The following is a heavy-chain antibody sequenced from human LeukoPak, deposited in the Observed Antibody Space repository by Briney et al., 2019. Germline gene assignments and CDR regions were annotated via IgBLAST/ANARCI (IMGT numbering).Heavy chain of an antibody. Sequence: GGSLRLSCAASGFTFSDYNMKWVRQAPGKGREGVLFISDMRNTLPYAASVKGRFTISRDNAKNSLYLQMNSLRAEDTAVYYCARSIGLSGAGVDVWGQGTTVTVSS. D-gene: IGHD2/OR15-2a*01. V-gene: IGHV3-11*01. CDR3: ARSIGLSGAGVDV. J-gene: IGHJ6*02. CDR1: GFTFSDYN. CDR2: ISDMRNTL.